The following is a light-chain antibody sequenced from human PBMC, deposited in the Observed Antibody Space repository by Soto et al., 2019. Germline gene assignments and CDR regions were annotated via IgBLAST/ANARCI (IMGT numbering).Light chain of an antibody. Sequence: DIVMTQSPDSLAVSLGVRATINCKSSQSVLYSSNNKNYLAWYQQKPGQPPKLLIYWASTRESGVPDRFSGSGSGTDFTLTISSLQAEDVAVYYCQLYYSTPLTFGPGTKVDIK. CDR3: QLYYSTPLT. J-gene: IGKJ3*01. CDR1: QSVLYSSNNKNY. CDR2: WAS. V-gene: IGKV4-1*01.